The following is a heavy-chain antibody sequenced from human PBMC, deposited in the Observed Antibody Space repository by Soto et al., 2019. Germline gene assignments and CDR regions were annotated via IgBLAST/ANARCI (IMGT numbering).Heavy chain of an antibody. Sequence: QVQLVESGGGEVQPGRSLTISCAASGFTFSTYGMHWVRQTPGKGLEWVAVISYDGTNKFYSDSVKGRFTISRDNFKNTLTLQMNSLRADDTAVYSCAKDLQSYGDYDYYCYGMDVWPRDQGHRLL. J-gene: IGHJ6*02. CDR3: AKDLQSYGDYDYYCYGMDV. CDR1: GFTFSTYG. V-gene: IGHV3-30*18. D-gene: IGHD4-17*01. CDR2: ISYDGTNK.